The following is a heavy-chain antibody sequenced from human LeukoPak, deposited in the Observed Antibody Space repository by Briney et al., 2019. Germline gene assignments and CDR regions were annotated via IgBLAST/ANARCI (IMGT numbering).Heavy chain of an antibody. J-gene: IGHJ5*02. D-gene: IGHD3-22*01. CDR2: IYHSGST. V-gene: IGHV4-4*02. CDR3: ARSNPNYYDSSGYLNH. Sequence: SGTLSLTCAVSGGSISSSNWWSWVRQPPGKGLEWIGEIYHSGSTNYNPSLKSRVTISVDKSKSQFSLKLSSVTAADTAVYYCARSNPNYYDSSGYLNHWGQGTLVTVSS. CDR1: GGSISSSNW.